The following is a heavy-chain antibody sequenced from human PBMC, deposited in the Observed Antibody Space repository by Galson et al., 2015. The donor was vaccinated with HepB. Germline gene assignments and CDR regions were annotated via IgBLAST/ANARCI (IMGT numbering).Heavy chain of an antibody. CDR2: ISSSSSYI. CDR1: GFTFSSYS. V-gene: IGHV3-21*01. Sequence: SLRLSCAASGFTFSSYSMNWVRQAPGKGLEWVSSISSSSSYIYYADSVKGRFTISRDNAKNSLYLQMNSLRAEDTAVYYCARDDYDFWSGSPWMSWGQGTLVTVSS. D-gene: IGHD3-3*01. J-gene: IGHJ5*02. CDR3: ARDDYDFWSGSPWMS.